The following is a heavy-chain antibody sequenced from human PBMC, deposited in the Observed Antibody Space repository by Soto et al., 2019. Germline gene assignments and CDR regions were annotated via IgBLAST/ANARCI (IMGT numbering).Heavy chain of an antibody. V-gene: IGHV4-39*01. Sequence: SETLSLTCTVSGGSISSSSYYWGWIRQPPGKGLEWIGSIYYSGSNYYNPSLKSRVTISVDTSKNQFSLKLSSVTAADTAVYYCAVSRGGYQPLFNWFDPWGQGTLVTVSS. CDR2: IYYSGSN. CDR1: GGSISSSSYY. D-gene: IGHD2-2*01. CDR3: AVSRGGYQPLFNWFDP. J-gene: IGHJ5*02.